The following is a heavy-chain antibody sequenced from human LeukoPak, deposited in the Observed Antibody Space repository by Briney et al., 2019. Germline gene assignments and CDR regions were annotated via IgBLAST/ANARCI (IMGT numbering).Heavy chain of an antibody. Sequence: ASVKVSCKASGYTFTSYDINWVRQATGQGLEWMGWMNPNSGNTGYAQKFQGRVTMTRNTSISTAYMELSSLRSEDTAVYYCATYPDSSGYYLEAEAFDIWGQGTMVTVSS. CDR3: ATYPDSSGYYLEAEAFDI. D-gene: IGHD3-22*01. V-gene: IGHV1-8*01. CDR2: MNPNSGNT. J-gene: IGHJ3*02. CDR1: GYTFTSYD.